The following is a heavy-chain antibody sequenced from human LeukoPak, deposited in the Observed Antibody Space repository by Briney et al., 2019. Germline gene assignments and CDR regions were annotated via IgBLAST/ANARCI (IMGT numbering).Heavy chain of an antibody. J-gene: IGHJ4*02. CDR1: GGSISSYY. V-gene: IGHV4-4*07. CDR2: IYTSGST. CDR3: ARGEYYYDSSCYSSFDY. D-gene: IGHD3-22*01. Sequence: SETLSLTCTVSGGSISSYYWSWIRQPAGKGLEWIGRIYTSGSTNYNPSLKSRVTMSVDTSKNQFSLKLSSVTAADTAVYYCARGEYYYDSSCYSSFDYWGQGTLVTVSS.